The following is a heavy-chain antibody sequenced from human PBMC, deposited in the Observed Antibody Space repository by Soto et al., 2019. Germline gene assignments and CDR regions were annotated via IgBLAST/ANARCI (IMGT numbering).Heavy chain of an antibody. D-gene: IGHD5-18*01. CDR1: GGSISSYC. V-gene: IGHV4-59*01. Sequence: SETLSLTCTVSGGSISSYCWSWIRQPPGKGLEWIGYIYYSGSTNYNPSLKSRVTISVDTSKNQFSLKLSSVTAADTAVYYCAGNSYGYYYYGMDVWGQGTTVTVSS. CDR3: AGNSYGYYYYGMDV. CDR2: IYYSGST. J-gene: IGHJ6*02.